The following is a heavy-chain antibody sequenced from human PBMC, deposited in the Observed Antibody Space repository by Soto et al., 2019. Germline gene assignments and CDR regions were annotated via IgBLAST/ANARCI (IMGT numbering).Heavy chain of an antibody. CDR1: GYTFSSSA. Sequence: QVQLVQSGAEVKKPGASVKLSCKASGYTFSSSAMHWVRQAPGQRLEWMGMINVGNDNTDYSWRLQGKVTITKDTSASTADMKLSGLTSEDTAVYYCAKSKGGWTLDFWGPGTLVTVSS. CDR3: AKSKGGWTLDF. J-gene: IGHJ4*02. V-gene: IGHV1-3*01. CDR2: INVGNDNT. D-gene: IGHD6-19*01.